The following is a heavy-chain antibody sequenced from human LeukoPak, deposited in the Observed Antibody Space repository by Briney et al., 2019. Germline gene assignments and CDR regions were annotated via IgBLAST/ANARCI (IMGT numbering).Heavy chain of an antibody. Sequence: PSETLSLTCAVSGGSISSGGYSWSWIRQPPGKGLEWIGYIYYSGSTYYNPSLKSRVTISVDTSKNQFSLKLSSVTAADTAVYYCARESRGVFVVVVARAAFFDYWGQGTLVTVSS. D-gene: IGHD2-15*01. J-gene: IGHJ4*02. CDR3: ARESRGVFVVVVARAAFFDY. CDR1: GGSISSGGYS. CDR2: IYYSGST. V-gene: IGHV4-30-4*07.